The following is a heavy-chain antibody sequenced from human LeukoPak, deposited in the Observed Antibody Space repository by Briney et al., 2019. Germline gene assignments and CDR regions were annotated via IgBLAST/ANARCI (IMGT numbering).Heavy chain of an antibody. D-gene: IGHD6-6*01. CDR3: ARDSAARLPSYSYYFDY. J-gene: IGHJ4*02. CDR1: GYTFTGYY. Sequence: ASVKVSCKASGYTFTGYYMHWVRQAPGQGLEWMGWINPNSGGTNYAQKFQGRVTMTRDTSISTAYMELSRLRSDDTAVYYCARDSAARLPSYSYYFDYWGQGTLVTVSS. V-gene: IGHV1-2*02. CDR2: INPNSGGT.